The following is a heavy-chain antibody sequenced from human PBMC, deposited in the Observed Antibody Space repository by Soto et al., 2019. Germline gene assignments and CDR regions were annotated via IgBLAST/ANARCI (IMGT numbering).Heavy chain of an antibody. CDR1: GGTFSSYA. D-gene: IGHD3-9*01. Sequence: GASVKVSCKASGGTFSSYAISWVRQAPGQGLEWMGGIIPIFGTANYAQKFRGRVTITADKSTSTAYMELSSLRSEDTAVYYCARRILTGYSHYYYGMDVWGQGTTVTVSS. J-gene: IGHJ6*02. CDR2: IIPIFGTA. V-gene: IGHV1-69*06. CDR3: ARRILTGYSHYYYGMDV.